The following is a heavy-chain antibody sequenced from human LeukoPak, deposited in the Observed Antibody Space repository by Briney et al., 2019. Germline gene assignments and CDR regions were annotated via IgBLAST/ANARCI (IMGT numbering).Heavy chain of an antibody. CDR2: IIPILGIA. CDR1: GYTFTSYY. Sequence: SVKVSCKASGYTFTSYYMHWERQAPGQGLEWMGRIIPILGIANYAQKFQGRVTITADKSTSTAYMELSSLRSEDTAVYYCARGGDYGLPNWFDPWGQGTLVTVSS. V-gene: IGHV1-69*04. D-gene: IGHD4-17*01. J-gene: IGHJ5*02. CDR3: ARGGDYGLPNWFDP.